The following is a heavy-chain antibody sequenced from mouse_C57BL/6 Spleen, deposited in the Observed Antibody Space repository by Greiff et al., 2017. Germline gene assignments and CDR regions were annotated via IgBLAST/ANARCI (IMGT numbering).Heavy chain of an antibody. D-gene: IGHD2-1*01. J-gene: IGHJ4*01. Sequence: QVQLQQSGAELVKPGASVKMSCKASGYTFTSYWITWVKQRPGQGLEWIGDIYPGSGSTTYNEKFTSKATLTVDTSSSTAYMQLSSLTSEDSAVYYCAYYDYGAMDYWGQGTSVTVSS. CDR2: IYPGSGST. CDR3: AYYDYGAMDY. V-gene: IGHV1-55*01. CDR1: GYTFTSYW.